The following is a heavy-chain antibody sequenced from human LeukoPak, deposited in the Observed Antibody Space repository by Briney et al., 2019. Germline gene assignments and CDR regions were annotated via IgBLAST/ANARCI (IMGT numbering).Heavy chain of an antibody. CDR3: ARHLYYGGSGYFDH. V-gene: IGHV5-10-1*01. D-gene: IGHD3-22*01. J-gene: IGHJ4*02. CDR1: GYTFTNYW. Sequence: GESLKISFKGSGYTFTNYWISWVRQMPGKGLEWMGRIDPSDSYINYSPSSQGHVTISVDRSISTAYLQWSSLKASDTAMYYCARHLYYGGSGYFDHWGQGTLVTVSS. CDR2: IDPSDSYI.